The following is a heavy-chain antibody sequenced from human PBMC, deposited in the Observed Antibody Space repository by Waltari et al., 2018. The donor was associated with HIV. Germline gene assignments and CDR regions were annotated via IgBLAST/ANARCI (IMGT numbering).Heavy chain of an antibody. CDR1: GGSISSGSYY. J-gene: IGHJ5*02. D-gene: IGHD6-13*01. CDR2: IYTSGST. Sequence: QVQLQESGPGLVKPSQTLSLTCTVSGGSISSGSYYWSWIRQPAGKGLEWIGRIYTSGSTNYNPSLKSRVTISVDTSKNQFSLKLSSVTAADTAVYYCARDRPVQAAASPTWFDPWGQGTLVTVSS. CDR3: ARDRPVQAAASPTWFDP. V-gene: IGHV4-61*02.